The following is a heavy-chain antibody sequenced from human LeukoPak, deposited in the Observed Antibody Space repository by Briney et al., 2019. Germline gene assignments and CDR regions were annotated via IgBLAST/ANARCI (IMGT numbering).Heavy chain of an antibody. CDR3: AKVRAYYYDFDF. CDR1: GYSISSGYF. V-gene: IGHV4-38-2*02. J-gene: IGHJ4*02. D-gene: IGHD3-22*01. CDR2: IYHSGST. Sequence: PSETLSLTCTVSGYSISSGYFWGWIRQPPAKGLEWIANIYHSGSTDYNPSLKSRVTISVDTSKNQFSLKLSSVTAADTAVYYCAKVRAYYYDFDFWGQGTLVTVSS.